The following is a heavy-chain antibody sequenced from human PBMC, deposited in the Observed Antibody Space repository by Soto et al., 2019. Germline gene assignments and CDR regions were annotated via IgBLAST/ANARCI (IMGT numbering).Heavy chain of an antibody. V-gene: IGHV5-51*01. CDR1: GYSFTNYW. Sequence: PGESLKISCKASGYSFTNYWINWVRQMPGKGLEWMGIIHPGGSDTRYSPSFQGQVTISADESLSTAYVQWSSLKASDTAMYYCAREVSGWSHFDYWAQGTLVTV. J-gene: IGHJ4*02. CDR2: IHPGGSDT. CDR3: AREVSGWSHFDY. D-gene: IGHD6-19*01.